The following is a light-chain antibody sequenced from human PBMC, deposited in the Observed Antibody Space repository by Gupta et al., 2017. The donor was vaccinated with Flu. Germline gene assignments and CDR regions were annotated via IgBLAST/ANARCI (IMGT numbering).Light chain of an antibody. CDR1: SSDVGRSNS. V-gene: IGLV2-14*03. CDR2: DVT. CDR3: SSYTSTNNFYV. Sequence: QSALTQPASVSGSPGQSITISCAGTSSDVGRSNSVSWFQQHPGKAPKLIIYDVTNRPSGVSSRVSGSTCGNTASLTISGLEAEDESDYFCSSYTSTNNFYVFGTGTKVSVL. J-gene: IGLJ1*01.